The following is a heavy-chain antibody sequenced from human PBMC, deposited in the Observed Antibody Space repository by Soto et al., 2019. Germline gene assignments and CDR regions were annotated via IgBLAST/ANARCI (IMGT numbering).Heavy chain of an antibody. CDR2: IIPIFGTA. CDR3: ARVGIAAAGTTTGDYGMDV. CDR1: GGTFSSYA. V-gene: IGHV1-69*01. D-gene: IGHD6-13*01. J-gene: IGHJ6*02. Sequence: QVQLVQSGAEVKKPGSSVKVSCKASGGTFSSYAISWVRQAPGQGLEWMGGIIPIFGTANYAQKFQGRVTITADESTSTAYMELSSLRSGDTAVYYCARVGIAAAGTTTGDYGMDVWGQGTTVTVSS.